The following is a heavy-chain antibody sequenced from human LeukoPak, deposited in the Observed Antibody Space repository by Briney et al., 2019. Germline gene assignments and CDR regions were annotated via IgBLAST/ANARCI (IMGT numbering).Heavy chain of an antibody. Sequence: PSETLSLTCGVSGGPFSPYHWNWIRQPPGKGLEWIGEVDRRGSTNYNPSLKSRVTMSVDTSKNQFSLKLISVTAADTAVYYCAKVRGVVMTLSWFDPWGQGTLVTVSS. D-gene: IGHD3-10*01. J-gene: IGHJ5*02. CDR2: VDRRGST. V-gene: IGHV4-34*01. CDR1: GGPFSPYH. CDR3: AKVRGVVMTLSWFDP.